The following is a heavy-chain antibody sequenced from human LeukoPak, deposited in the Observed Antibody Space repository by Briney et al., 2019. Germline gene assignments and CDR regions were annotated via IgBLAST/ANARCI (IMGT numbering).Heavy chain of an antibody. J-gene: IGHJ4*02. CDR2: ISYDGSNK. D-gene: IGHD6-13*01. CDR1: GFTFSSYG. V-gene: IGHV3-30*03. Sequence: GGSLRLSWAASGFTFSSYGMHWVRQAPGKGLEWVAVISYDGSNKYYADSVKGRFTISRDNSKNTLYLQMNSLRAEDTAVYYCAIIAAAGDLDYWGQGTLVTVSS. CDR3: AIIAAAGDLDY.